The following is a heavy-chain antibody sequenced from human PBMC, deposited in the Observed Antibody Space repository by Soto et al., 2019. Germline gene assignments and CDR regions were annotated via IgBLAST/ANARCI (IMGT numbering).Heavy chain of an antibody. J-gene: IGHJ5*02. CDR1: GDSVKTKNYY. CDR2: LYDSGST. Sequence: SETLSLTCIVSGDSVKTKNYYWNWIRQPPGGGLEWIGCLYDSGSTNYNPSLRSRVTMSADASKNHFSLSLTSVTAADTAVYYCARVWLRRSDTNWSDPWGPGTLVTVSS. V-gene: IGHV4-61*03. CDR3: ARVWLRRSDTNWSDP. D-gene: IGHD5-12*01.